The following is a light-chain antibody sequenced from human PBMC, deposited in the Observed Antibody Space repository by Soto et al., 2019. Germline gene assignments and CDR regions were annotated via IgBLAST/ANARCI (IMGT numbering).Light chain of an antibody. CDR3: SSYPSSSLLHVI. CDR1: SSDIGGHDY. V-gene: IGLV2-14*01. Sequence: QSALTQPASVSGSPGQSITISCTGTSSDIGGHDYVSWYQQHPDKAPKLIIYDVTNRASGVSDHCSGSKSGRTASLTISGLQADDEADYYCSSYPSSSLLHVIFGGGTKLTVL. J-gene: IGLJ2*01. CDR2: DVT.